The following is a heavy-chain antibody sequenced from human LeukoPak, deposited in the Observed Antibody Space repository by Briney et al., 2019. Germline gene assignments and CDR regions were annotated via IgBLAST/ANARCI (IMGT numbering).Heavy chain of an antibody. Sequence: PGGSLRLSCAASGFTFSTFSMNWVRQAPGKGLEWVSSISSSSSYIYYADSVKGRFTISRDNAKNSLYLQMNSLRAEDTAVYYCARVTPYYDSSGYYYVEYYYYGMDVWGQGTTVTVSS. CDR1: GFTFSTFS. V-gene: IGHV3-21*01. J-gene: IGHJ6*02. D-gene: IGHD3-22*01. CDR3: ARVTPYYDSSGYYYVEYYYYGMDV. CDR2: ISSSSSYI.